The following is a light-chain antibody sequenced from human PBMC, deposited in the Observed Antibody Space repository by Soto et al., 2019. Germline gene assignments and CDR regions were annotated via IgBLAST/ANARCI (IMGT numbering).Light chain of an antibody. CDR1: QSISTW. Sequence: DIQMTQSPSTVSASVGDRVTITCRASQSISTWLAWYQQKPGKAPKLLIYDASRLETGVPSTFSGSGSGTEFPLTINSLQPDDFATYYCQQYNSLWAFGQGTKVEMK. CDR2: DAS. J-gene: IGKJ1*01. CDR3: QQYNSLWA. V-gene: IGKV1-5*01.